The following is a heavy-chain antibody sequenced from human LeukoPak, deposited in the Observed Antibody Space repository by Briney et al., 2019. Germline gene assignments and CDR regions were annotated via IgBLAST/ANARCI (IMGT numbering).Heavy chain of an antibody. CDR1: GFTFSSYA. J-gene: IGHJ4*02. V-gene: IGHV3-30-3*01. D-gene: IGHD1-26*01. Sequence: GRSLRLSCAASGFTFSSYAMHWVRQAPGKGLEWVAVISYDGSNKYYADSVKGRFTISRDNSKNTLYLQMNSLRAEDTAVYYCARQKVGAADRLDYWGQGTLVTVSP. CDR2: ISYDGSNK. CDR3: ARQKVGAADRLDY.